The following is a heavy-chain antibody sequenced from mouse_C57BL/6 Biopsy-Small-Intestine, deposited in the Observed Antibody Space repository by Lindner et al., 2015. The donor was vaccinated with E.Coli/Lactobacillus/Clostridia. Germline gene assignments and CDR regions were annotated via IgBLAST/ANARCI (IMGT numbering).Heavy chain of an antibody. CDR2: INTNTGNP. CDR1: EYTFTGHG. J-gene: IGHJ4*01. D-gene: IGHD1-3*01. CDR3: AREPKWLDF. V-gene: IGHV9-3*01. Sequence: VKVSCKASEYTFTGHGMSWVRQAPGQGLEWIGWINTNTGNPTYAQGFTGRFVFSLDTSVNTAYLQISSLKAEDTAVYYCAREPKWLDFWGQGTLVTVSS.